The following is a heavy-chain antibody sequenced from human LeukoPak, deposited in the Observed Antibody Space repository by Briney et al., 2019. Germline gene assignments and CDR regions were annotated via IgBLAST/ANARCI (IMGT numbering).Heavy chain of an antibody. Sequence: GGSLRLSCAASGFTFSNFGMHWVRQAPGKGLEWVGFIRSKAYGGTTEYAASVKGRFTISRDDSKSIAYLQMNSLKTEDTAVYYCTRVPYYYYYYMDVWGKGTTVTISS. CDR3: TRVPYYYYYYMDV. CDR1: GFTFSNFG. J-gene: IGHJ6*03. V-gene: IGHV3-49*04. CDR2: IRSKAYGGTT.